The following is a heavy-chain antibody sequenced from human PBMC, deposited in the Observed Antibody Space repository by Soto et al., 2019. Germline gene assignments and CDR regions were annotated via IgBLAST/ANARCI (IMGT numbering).Heavy chain of an antibody. CDR2: INPSGGDA. D-gene: IGHD6-19*01. Sequence: QVQLVQSGAEVKKPGASVKVSCKASGYTFTTYYLHWLRQAPGQGLEWMGIINPSGGDASYAEKFQGRVTMTRDTSTNTVYMEWSPVRSDDMAVYYCARDGAVSGRTEWFDPWGQGTLVTVSS. CDR1: GYTFTTYY. J-gene: IGHJ5*02. V-gene: IGHV1-46*01. CDR3: ARDGAVSGRTEWFDP.